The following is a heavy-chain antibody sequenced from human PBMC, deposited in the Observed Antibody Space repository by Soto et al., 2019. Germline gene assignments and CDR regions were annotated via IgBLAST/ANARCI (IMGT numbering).Heavy chain of an antibody. D-gene: IGHD6-6*01. CDR1: GESICRGSPS. CDR3: ASVPDY. V-gene: IGHV4-30-2*01. J-gene: IGHJ4*02. Sequence: SVPLSQECRVCGESICRGSPSWSWIRQPPGKGLEGIGYIYHSGSIYYNPSLKSRVTISVDRSKNQFSLKLSSVPAADTAVYFCASVPDYWCLVTLSTVFS. CDR2: IYHSGSI.